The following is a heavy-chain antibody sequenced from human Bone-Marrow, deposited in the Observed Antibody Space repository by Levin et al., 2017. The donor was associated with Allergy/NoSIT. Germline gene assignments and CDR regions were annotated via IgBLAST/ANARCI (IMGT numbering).Heavy chain of an antibody. CDR2: ISYDAATE. Sequence: PGGSLRLSCAASGFSFSTSPMYWVRQAPGKGLEWVALISYDAATEYYADSLKGRFTVSRDNSRNTLYLQMNSLRPDDTAIYFCAREFVTESGGTDALDLWGQGTVVIVSS. D-gene: IGHD1-26*01. CDR1: GFSFSTSP. V-gene: IGHV3-30*14. CDR3: AREFVTESGGTDALDL. J-gene: IGHJ3*01.